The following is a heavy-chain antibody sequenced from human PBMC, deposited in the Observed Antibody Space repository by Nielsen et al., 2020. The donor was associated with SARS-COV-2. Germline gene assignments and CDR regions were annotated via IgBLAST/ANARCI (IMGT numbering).Heavy chain of an antibody. Sequence: GESLKISCQGSGYNFATYWIAWVRQMPGKGLEWMGVVYPGDSDTRYSPSFQGQLIISFDKSITTAYLQWNSLQASDSAMYYCARLQSSTGGGMDVWGQGTAVTVSS. J-gene: IGHJ6*02. CDR1: GYNFATYW. CDR2: VYPGDSDT. V-gene: IGHV5-51*01. D-gene: IGHD6-13*01. CDR3: ARLQSSTGGGMDV.